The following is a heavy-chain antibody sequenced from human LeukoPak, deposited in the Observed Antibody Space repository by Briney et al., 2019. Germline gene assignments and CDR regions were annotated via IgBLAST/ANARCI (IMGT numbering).Heavy chain of an antibody. CDR1: GFTFSTYS. CDR3: AGPHPSGVAARPGKAFDI. CDR2: IDSTSSHI. V-gene: IGHV3-21*01. D-gene: IGHD6-6*01. J-gene: IGHJ3*02. Sequence: RGSLRLSCAASGFTFSTYSMDWVRQAPGQGLEWVSSIDSTSSHIYYADSMKGRFTISRDNAKNSLYLQMNSLRAEDTAVYYCAGPHPSGVAARPGKAFDIWGQGTMVTVSS.